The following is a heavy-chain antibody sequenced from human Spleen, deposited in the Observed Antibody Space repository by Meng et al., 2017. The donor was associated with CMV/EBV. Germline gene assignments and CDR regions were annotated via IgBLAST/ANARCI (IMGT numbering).Heavy chain of an antibody. J-gene: IGHJ4*01. V-gene: IGHV3-30-3*01. CDR2: MSYDGDNK. CDR1: GITFNNAW. D-gene: IGHD5-24*01. Sequence: GESLKISCVASGITFNNAWMSWVRQAPGKGLEWVAVMSYDGDNKYYADFVKGRFTISRDNSKNTLYLQMNSLKPEDTAVYYCARENDYNNYFDYWGQGTLVTVSS. CDR3: ARENDYNNYFDY.